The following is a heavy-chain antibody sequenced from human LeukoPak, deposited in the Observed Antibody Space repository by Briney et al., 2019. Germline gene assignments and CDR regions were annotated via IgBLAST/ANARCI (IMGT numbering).Heavy chain of an antibody. Sequence: GASVKVSCKASGGTFSSYAIRWVRQAPGPGLEWMGRIIPILGIANYAQKFQGRVTITADKSTSTAYMELSSLRSEDTAVYYCARDSTTDLYYYYYGMDVWGQGTTVTVSS. CDR1: GGTFSSYA. V-gene: IGHV1-69*04. J-gene: IGHJ6*02. CDR3: ARDSTTDLYYYYYGMDV. D-gene: IGHD4-11*01. CDR2: IIPILGIA.